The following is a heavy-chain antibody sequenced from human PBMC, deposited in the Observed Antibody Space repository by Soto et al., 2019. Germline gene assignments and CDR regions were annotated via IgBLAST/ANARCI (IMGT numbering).Heavy chain of an antibody. V-gene: IGHV4-59*12. J-gene: IGHJ4*02. Sequence: SETLSLTCTVSGGSITSYYWSWIRQPPGKGLEWIGYIYYSGTTNYNPSLKSRLTISVDTSKNQFSLKLSSVTDVDTAVYYCARDRMTVVITPYYFDCWGQGTLVTVSS. CDR2: IYYSGTT. CDR3: ARDRMTVVITPYYFDC. CDR1: GGSITSYY. D-gene: IGHD3-22*01.